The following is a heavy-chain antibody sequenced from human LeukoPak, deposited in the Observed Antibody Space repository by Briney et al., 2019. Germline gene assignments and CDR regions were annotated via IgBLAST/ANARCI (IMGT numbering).Heavy chain of an antibody. CDR1: GFTFSSNW. J-gene: IGHJ4*02. D-gene: IGHD1-26*01. CDR3: VRDLGGRSGH. Sequence: PGGSLRLSCAASGFTFSSNWMHWVRPAPGKGPVWVSRINEDGSTTNYADSVKGRSTIFRDNAKNTLYLQINSLRAEDTAVYYCVRDLGGRSGHWGQGTLVTVSS. V-gene: IGHV3-74*01. CDR2: INEDGSTT.